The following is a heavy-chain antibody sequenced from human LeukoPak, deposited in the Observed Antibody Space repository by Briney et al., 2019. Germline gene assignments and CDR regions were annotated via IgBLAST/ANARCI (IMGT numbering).Heavy chain of an antibody. CDR2: IYYSGTS. CDR1: GGSISSSSYY. Sequence: PSETLSLTCTVSGGSISSSSYYWGWIRQPPGKGLEWIGSIYYSGTSYYNPSLKSRVTTSVDTSKNQFSLKLSSVTAADTAVYYCAGLAIYSSGTDNWGQGTLVTVSS. V-gene: IGHV4-39*01. CDR3: AGLAIYSSGTDN. D-gene: IGHD6-19*01. J-gene: IGHJ4*02.